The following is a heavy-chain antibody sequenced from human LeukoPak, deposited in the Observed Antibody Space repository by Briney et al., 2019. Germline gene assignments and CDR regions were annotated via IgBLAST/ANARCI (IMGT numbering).Heavy chain of an antibody. V-gene: IGHV1-2*02. CDR3: ARAGIQLWHYRFDY. J-gene: IGHJ4*02. Sequence: ASVKVSCKASGYTFTGYYMHWVRQAPGQGLEWMGWINPNSGGTNYAQKFQGRVTMTRDTSISTAYMELSSLRSEDTAVYYCARAGIQLWHYRFDYWGQGTLVTVSS. CDR1: GYTFTGYY. CDR2: INPNSGGT. D-gene: IGHD5-18*01.